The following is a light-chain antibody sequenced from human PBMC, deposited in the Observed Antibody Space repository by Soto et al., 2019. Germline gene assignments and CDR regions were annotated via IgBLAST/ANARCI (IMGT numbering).Light chain of an antibody. V-gene: IGKV3-15*01. CDR2: SAS. Sequence: EIVLTQSPGTLSLSPGERATLSCRASQSVSSSHLAWYQQKPGQAPRLLIYSASTRATGIPARFSGSGSGTEFTLTISSLQSEDFAVYYCHQYNHWLTWTFGQGTKV. CDR3: HQYNHWLTWT. CDR1: QSVSSSH. J-gene: IGKJ1*01.